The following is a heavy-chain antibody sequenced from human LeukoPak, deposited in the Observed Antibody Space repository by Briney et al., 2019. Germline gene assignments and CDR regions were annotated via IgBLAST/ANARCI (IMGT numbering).Heavy chain of an antibody. CDR2: LYYSGNT. CDR1: GGHIRCYH. D-gene: IGHD4-17*01. J-gene: IGHJ6*02. V-gene: IGHV4-59*08. CDR3: ARQGPDYGTNYYYYGMDV. Sequence: PSETLSLTCCVSGGHIRCYHWSWIRQPPGKGLEWSGYLYYSGNTYYNPSLKSRVTISVDTSKNQFSLKLSSVPAADTAVDYGARQGPDYGTNYYYYGMDVWGQGTTVTVSS.